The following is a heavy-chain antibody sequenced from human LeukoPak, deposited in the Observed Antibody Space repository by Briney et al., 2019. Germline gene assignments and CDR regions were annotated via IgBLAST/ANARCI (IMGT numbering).Heavy chain of an antibody. V-gene: IGHV3-23*01. CDR3: ARGGGYHGWIDP. J-gene: IGHJ5*02. CDR2: ISGSGDST. D-gene: IGHD1-26*01. CDR1: GFTFSSYA. Sequence: GASLRLSCAASGFTFSSYAMSWVRQAPGKGLEWVSAISGSGDSTYYADSVKGRFTISRDNAKNPLYLQMNSLRAENTAVYYCARGGGYHGWIDPWGQGTLVTVSS.